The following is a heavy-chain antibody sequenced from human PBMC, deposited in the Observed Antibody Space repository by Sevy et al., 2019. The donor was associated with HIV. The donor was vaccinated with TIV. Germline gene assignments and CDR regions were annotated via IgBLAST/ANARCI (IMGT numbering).Heavy chain of an antibody. CDR1: GFPFNDHA. CDR3: XKDINRGCDGVNCYSYYYYFYGLDV. Sequence: GGSLRLSCAASGFPFNDHAMHWVRQVPGKGLEWVSGISWNSRNIGYADSVKGRFTISRDNARHFVYLEMNSLRPEDTACYXXXKDINRGCDGVNCYSYYYYFYGLDVWGQGTTVTVSS. D-gene: IGHD2-21*01. J-gene: IGHJ6*02. CDR2: ISWNSRNI. V-gene: IGHV3-9*01.